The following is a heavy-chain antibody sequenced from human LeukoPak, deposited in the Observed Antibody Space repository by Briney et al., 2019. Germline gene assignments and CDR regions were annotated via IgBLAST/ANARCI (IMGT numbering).Heavy chain of an antibody. D-gene: IGHD3-22*01. CDR2: ISCDGNNI. V-gene: IGHV3-30*04. CDR3: ARDFYDSSGYYQVTDS. J-gene: IGHJ4*02. CDR1: GFSFSRYA. Sequence: PGRSLRLSCAASGFSFSRYAMHWVRQPPGKGLEWVAVISCDGNNIYYADSVKGRFTISRDNSKNTLYLQMNSLRTEDTAVYYCARDFYDSSGYYQVTDSWGQGTLVTVSS.